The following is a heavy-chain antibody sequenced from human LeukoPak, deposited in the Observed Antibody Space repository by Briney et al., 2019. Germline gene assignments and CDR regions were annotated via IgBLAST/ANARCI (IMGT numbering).Heavy chain of an antibody. V-gene: IGHV4-39*01. D-gene: IGHD3-10*01. CDR1: GGSISSSNYY. CDR2: IYYSGST. J-gene: IGHJ4*02. Sequence: KPSETLSLTCTVSGGSISSSNYYWGWIRQPPGKGLEWIGSIYYSGSTFYSPSLKSRVTISVDTSKNQFSLKLSSVTAADTAVYYCARHPPYGSGSWASYYFDHWGRGNLVTVSS. CDR3: ARHPPYGSGSWASYYFDH.